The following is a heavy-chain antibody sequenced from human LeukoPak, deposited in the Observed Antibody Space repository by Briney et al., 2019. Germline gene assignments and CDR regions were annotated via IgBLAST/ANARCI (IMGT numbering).Heavy chain of an antibody. J-gene: IGHJ4*02. CDR2: IYGGGST. CDR1: GFTVTSSY. V-gene: IGHV3-66*01. D-gene: IGHD5-24*01. Sequence: GGSLRLSCAASGFTVTSSYMSWVRQAPGKGLEWVSVIYGGGSTYYADSVKGRFIISRDNSRNTLYLQINSLRAEDTAVYYCARDGGEMATITYYFDYWGQGTLVTVSS. CDR3: ARDGGEMATITYYFDY.